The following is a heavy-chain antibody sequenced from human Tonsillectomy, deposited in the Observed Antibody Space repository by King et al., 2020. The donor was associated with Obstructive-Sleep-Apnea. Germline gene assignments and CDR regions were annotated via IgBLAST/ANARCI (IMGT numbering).Heavy chain of an antibody. CDR1: GDYLSSSSYY. D-gene: IGHD1-14*01. CDR3: ATHTTARRPVDS. Sequence: QLQESGPGLVKPSETLSLTCTVSGDYLSSSSYYWGWIRQPPGKGLEWIGGIYYLGSTYYNPSLKSRVTISVDTSKNQFSLKLGSVTAADTAVYYCATHTTARRPVDSWGQGTLVTVSS. V-gene: IGHV4-39*01. J-gene: IGHJ4*02. CDR2: IYYLGST.